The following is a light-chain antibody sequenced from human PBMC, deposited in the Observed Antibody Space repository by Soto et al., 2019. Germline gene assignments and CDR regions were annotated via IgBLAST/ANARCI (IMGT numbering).Light chain of an antibody. Sequence: QSVLTQPGSVSGSPGQSVTISCTGTSSDVGGYNYVSWYQQHPGKAPKLMIYDASKRPSGVPDRFSGSKSGNTASLTISGLQAEDEADYYCCSYAGSYTYYVFGTGTKVT. CDR1: SSDVGGYNY. J-gene: IGLJ1*01. CDR3: CSYAGSYTYYV. V-gene: IGLV2-11*01. CDR2: DAS.